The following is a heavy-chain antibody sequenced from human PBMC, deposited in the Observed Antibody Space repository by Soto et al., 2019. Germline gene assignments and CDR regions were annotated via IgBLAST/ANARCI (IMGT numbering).Heavy chain of an antibody. Sequence: SETLSLTCAVSGGSITSANWWTLVRQPPGGGLEWIGEISHSGITNYKASLKSRVTMSVDKTKNDVSLKLTSVTAADTAVYYCARVLRGWFDPWGQGTPVTVSS. CDR1: GGSITSANW. CDR3: ARVLRGWFDP. J-gene: IGHJ5*02. CDR2: ISHSGIT. V-gene: IGHV4-4*02.